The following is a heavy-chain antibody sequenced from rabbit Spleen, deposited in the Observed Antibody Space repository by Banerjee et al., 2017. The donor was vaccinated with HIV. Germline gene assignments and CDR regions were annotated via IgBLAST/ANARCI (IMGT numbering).Heavy chain of an antibody. Sequence: QSQVEAAGGRLEHPGTLTRTSTVSAVSDSSSLICWVRQAPGRGLEWIACIDTTDVDIDSATWQNGPFTLPDAPPTTVHLQLNSLTAAATATYFCGRQCVTVFAPWGQGTLVTVS. CDR3: GRQCVTVFAP. J-gene: IGHJ2*01. CDR1: AVSDSSSL. V-gene: IGHV1S45*01. CDR2: IDTTDVDI.